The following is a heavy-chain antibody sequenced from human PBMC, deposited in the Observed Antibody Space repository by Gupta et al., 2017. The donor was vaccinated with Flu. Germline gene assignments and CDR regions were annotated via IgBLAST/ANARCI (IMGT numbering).Heavy chain of an antibody. D-gene: IGHD3-16*02. CDR1: SFC. CDR2: MYTDGAIT. Sequence: SFCMPWVRLGPGNGLLWVSRMYTDGAITRYADSVKGRFTVSRDNAKNTLYLEMNSLRVEDTAVYYCARNLDYTYRNPSMDVWSQGTTVTVSS. J-gene: IGHJ6*02. CDR3: ARNLDYTYRNPSMDV. V-gene: IGHV3-74*01.